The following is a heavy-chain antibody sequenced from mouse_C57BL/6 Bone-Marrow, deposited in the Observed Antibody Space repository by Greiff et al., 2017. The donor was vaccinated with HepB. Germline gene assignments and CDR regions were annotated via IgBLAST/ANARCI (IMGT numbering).Heavy chain of an antibody. CDR2: IDPEDGET. V-gene: IGHV14-2*01. J-gene: IGHJ3*01. CDR3: ASKAWFAY. CDR1: GFNIKDYY. Sequence: VQLQQSGAELVKPGASVKLSCTASGFNIKDYYMHWVKQRTEQGLEWIGRIDPEDGETKYAQKFQGKATITADTSSNTAYLQLSSLTSEDTAVYYCASKAWFAYWGQGTLVTVSA.